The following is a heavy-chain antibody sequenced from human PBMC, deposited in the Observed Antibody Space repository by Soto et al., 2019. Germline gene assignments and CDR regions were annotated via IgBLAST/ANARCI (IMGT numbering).Heavy chain of an antibody. CDR2: IYYSGST. CDR3: ARADSGIAAPLDY. D-gene: IGHD6-13*01. J-gene: IGHJ4*02. Sequence: SETLSLTCTVSGGSISSGGYYWSWIRQHPGKGLEWIGYIYYSGSTYYNQSLKSRVTISVDTSKNKFSLKLSSVTAADTAVYYCARADSGIAAPLDYWGQGTLVTVSS. CDR1: GGSISSGGYY. V-gene: IGHV4-31*03.